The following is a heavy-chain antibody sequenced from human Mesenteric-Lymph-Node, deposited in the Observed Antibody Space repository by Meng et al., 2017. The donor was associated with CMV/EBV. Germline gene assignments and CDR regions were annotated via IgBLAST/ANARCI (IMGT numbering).Heavy chain of an antibody. J-gene: IGHJ5*01. V-gene: IGHV3-33*05. CDR2: ITFDGSNK. Sequence: GESLKISCAASGFTFGSYAMHWVRQAPGKGLEWVSYITFDGSNKYYADSVKGRFTISRDNSKNTLYLQMNSLRAEDTAVYYCAKGGYCSSISCYGGNWFDSWGQGTLVTVSS. D-gene: IGHD2-2*01. CDR3: AKGGYCSSISCYGGNWFDS. CDR1: GFTFGSYA.